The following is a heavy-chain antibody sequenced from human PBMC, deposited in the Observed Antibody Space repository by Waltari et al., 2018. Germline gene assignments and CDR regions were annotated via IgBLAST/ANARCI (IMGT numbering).Heavy chain of an antibody. CDR1: GGTFSSYT. CDR3: ARGPRDSSGYRHDAFDI. V-gene: IGHV1-69*02. D-gene: IGHD3-22*01. Sequence: QVQLVQSGAEVKKPGSSVKVSCQASGGTFSSYTISWVRQAPGQGLEWMGRIIPILGIANYAQKFQGRVTITADKSTSTAYMELSSLRSEDTAVYYCARGPRDSSGYRHDAFDIWGQGTMVTVSS. J-gene: IGHJ3*02. CDR2: IIPILGIA.